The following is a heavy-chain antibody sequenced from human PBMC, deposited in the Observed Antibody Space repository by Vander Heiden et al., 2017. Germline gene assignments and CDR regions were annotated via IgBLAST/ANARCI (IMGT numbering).Heavy chain of an antibody. V-gene: IGHV4-59*08. CDR1: GGSISSYY. CDR2: IYYSGIT. J-gene: IGHJ6*02. Sequence: QVQLQESGPGLVKPSETLSLTCTVPGGSISSYYWSWIRQPPGKGMEWIGYIYYSGITNYNPSLKSRVTISVDTSKNQFSLKLSSVTAADTAVYYCARHGSGSYYPPYYYYYGMDVWGQGTTVTVSS. D-gene: IGHD3-10*01. CDR3: ARHGSGSYYPPYYYYYGMDV.